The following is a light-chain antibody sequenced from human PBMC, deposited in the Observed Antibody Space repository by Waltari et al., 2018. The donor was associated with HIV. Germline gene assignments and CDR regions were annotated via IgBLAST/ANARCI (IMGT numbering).Light chain of an antibody. CDR1: SSDVGSYNR. CDR3: SSYTSSGTVV. Sequence: QSALTQPPSVSGSPGQSVTISCTGTSSDVGSYNRVSWYQQPPGTAPTLMIYEFSDRPSGVPDRFSGSKSGNTASLIISGLQAEDEADYYCSSYTSSGTVVFGGGTRLTVL. CDR2: EFS. J-gene: IGLJ2*01. V-gene: IGLV2-18*02.